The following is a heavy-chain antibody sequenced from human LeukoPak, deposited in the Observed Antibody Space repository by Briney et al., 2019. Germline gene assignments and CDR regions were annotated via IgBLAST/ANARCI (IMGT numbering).Heavy chain of an antibody. CDR2: ISSSSSYI. CDR3: ARASSWPYYFDY. CDR1: GFTFTSYW. J-gene: IGHJ4*02. D-gene: IGHD6-13*01. Sequence: GGSLRLSCAASGFTFTSYWMHWDRQAPGKGLEWVSSISSSSSYIYYADSVKGRFTISRDNAKNSLYLQMNSLRAEDTAVYYCARASSWPYYFDYWGQGTLVTVSS. V-gene: IGHV3-21*01.